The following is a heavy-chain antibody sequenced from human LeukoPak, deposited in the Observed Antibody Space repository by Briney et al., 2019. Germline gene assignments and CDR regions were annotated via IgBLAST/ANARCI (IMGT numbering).Heavy chain of an antibody. CDR3: ARENIVVVTAIRDAFDI. D-gene: IGHD2-21*02. CDR2: ISSGSSTI. V-gene: IGHV3-48*02. J-gene: IGHJ3*02. Sequence: PGGSLRLSCAASGFTFSSYSMNWVRQAPGKGLEWVSYISSGSSTIYYADSVKGRFTISRDNAKNPLCLQMNSLRDEDTAVYYCARENIVVVTAIRDAFDIWGQGTMVTVSS. CDR1: GFTFSSYS.